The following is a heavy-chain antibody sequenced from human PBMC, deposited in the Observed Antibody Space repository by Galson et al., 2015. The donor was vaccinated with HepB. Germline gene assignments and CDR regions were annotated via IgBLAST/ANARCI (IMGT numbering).Heavy chain of an antibody. Sequence: SVKVSCKASGYTFTSYAMNWVRQAPGQGLEWMGWINTNTGNPTYAQGFTGRFVFSLDTSVSTAYLQISSLKAEDTAVYYCARGQVVRWINDAFDIWGQGTMVTVSS. CDR2: INTNTGNP. D-gene: IGHD3-10*02. CDR3: ARGQVVRWINDAFDI. V-gene: IGHV7-4-1*02. J-gene: IGHJ3*02. CDR1: GYTFTSYA.